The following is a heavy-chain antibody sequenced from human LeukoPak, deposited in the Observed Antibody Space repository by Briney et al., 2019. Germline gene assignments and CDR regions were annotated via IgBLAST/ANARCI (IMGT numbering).Heavy chain of an antibody. Sequence: SETLSLTCTVSGGSISSYYWSWIRQPPGKGLEWIGYIYYSGSTNYNPSLKSRVTISVDTSKNQFSLKLSSVTAADTAVYYCARAHYYGSGSRHDAFDIWGQGTMVTVSS. J-gene: IGHJ3*02. CDR2: IYYSGST. CDR3: ARAHYYGSGSRHDAFDI. V-gene: IGHV4-59*01. D-gene: IGHD3-10*01. CDR1: GGSISSYY.